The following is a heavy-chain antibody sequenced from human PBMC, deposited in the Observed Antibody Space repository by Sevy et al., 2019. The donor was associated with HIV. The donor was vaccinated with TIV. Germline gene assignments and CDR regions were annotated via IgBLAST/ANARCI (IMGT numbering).Heavy chain of an antibody. Sequence: GGSLRLSCATSGITFSNYAMSWVRQPPGKGLERVSALSGSGDTTYYAASVEGRFTISRDNSNNTLYLQMNSLRAGDTAVYYCAKHRQGGIAARIFDFWSQGTLVTVSS. CDR2: LSGSGDTT. J-gene: IGHJ4*02. CDR3: AKHRQGGIAARIFDF. D-gene: IGHD6-6*01. V-gene: IGHV3-23*01. CDR1: GITFSNYA.